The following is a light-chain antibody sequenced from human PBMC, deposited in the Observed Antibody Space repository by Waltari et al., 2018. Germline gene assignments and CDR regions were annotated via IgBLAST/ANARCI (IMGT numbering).Light chain of an antibody. CDR1: QSLLHSNGYNY. CDR3: MQALQTPWT. Sequence: DIVMTQSPLSLPVPPGEPASIPCRPSQSLLHSNGYNYLDWYLQKPGQSPQLLIYLGSNRASGVPDRFSGSGSGTDFTLKISRVEAEDVGVYYCMQALQTPWTFGQGTKVEIK. CDR2: LGS. J-gene: IGKJ1*01. V-gene: IGKV2-28*01.